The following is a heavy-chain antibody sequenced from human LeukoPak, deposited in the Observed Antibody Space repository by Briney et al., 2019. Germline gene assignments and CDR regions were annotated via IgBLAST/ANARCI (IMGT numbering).Heavy chain of an antibody. CDR2: ISGSGGST. V-gene: IGHV3-23*01. Sequence: GGSLRLSCAASGFTFSSYGMSWVRQAPGRGLEWVSAISGSGGSTYYADSVKGRFTISRDNSKNTLYLQMNSLRAEDTAVYYCAKGPRAEYFQHWGQGTLVTVSS. CDR3: AKGPRAEYFQH. J-gene: IGHJ1*01. CDR1: GFTFSSYG.